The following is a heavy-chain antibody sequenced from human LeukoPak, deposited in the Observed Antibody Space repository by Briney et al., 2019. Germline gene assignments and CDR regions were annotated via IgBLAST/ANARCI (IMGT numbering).Heavy chain of an antibody. D-gene: IGHD3-9*01. V-gene: IGHV3-48*04. CDR3: ARDEGNTGYYY. Sequence: QPGGSVRLSCAASGFTFSNFGVNWVRQAPGKGLEWVSYISSRSSTIYYADSVKGRCTISRDNVKNSLYLQMNSLRAEDTAVYYCARDEGNTGYYYWGQGTLVTVSS. J-gene: IGHJ4*02. CDR1: GFTFSNFG. CDR2: ISSRSSTI.